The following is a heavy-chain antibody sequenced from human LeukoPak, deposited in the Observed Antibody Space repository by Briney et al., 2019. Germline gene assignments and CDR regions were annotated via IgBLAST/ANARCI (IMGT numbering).Heavy chain of an antibody. J-gene: IGHJ4*02. Sequence: SETLSLTCAVSGGSISSGGYSWSWIRQPPGKGLEWIGYIYHSGSTYYNPSLKSRVTISVDRPKNQFSLKLSSVTAADTAVYYCARVTGDGPDVFDYWGQGTLVTVSS. CDR2: IYHSGST. D-gene: IGHD7-27*01. CDR1: GGSISSGGYS. V-gene: IGHV4-30-2*01. CDR3: ARVTGDGPDVFDY.